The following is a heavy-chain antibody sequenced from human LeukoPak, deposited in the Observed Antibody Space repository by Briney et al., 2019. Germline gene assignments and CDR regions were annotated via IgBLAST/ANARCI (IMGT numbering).Heavy chain of an antibody. CDR2: FDPEDGET. J-gene: IGHJ4*02. CDR3: ATGRLEGGYCSSTSCVDLDY. V-gene: IGHV1-24*01. D-gene: IGHD2-2*03. CDR1: GYTLTVLS. Sequence: ASVKVSCKVSGYTLTVLSMHWVRQAPGKGLEWMGGFDPEDGETIYAQKFQGRVTMTEDTSTDTAYMELSSLRSEDTAVYYCATGRLEGGYCSSTSCVDLDYWGQGTLVTVSS.